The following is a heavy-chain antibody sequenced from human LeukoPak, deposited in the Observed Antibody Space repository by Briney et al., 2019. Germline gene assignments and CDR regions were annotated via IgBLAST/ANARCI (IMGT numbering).Heavy chain of an antibody. CDR2: MNLNSGGR. D-gene: IGHD6-19*01. CDR3: ARGQYSSGPDFDY. Sequence: ASVKVSFKAAVYSLTFYGMHWVRHAPGQGLELMGWMNLNSGGRNYAKQFQGRVTMTRDTSISTAYKELRSLRSEDPAVYYCARGQYSSGPDFDYWGQGTLVTVSS. CDR1: VYSLTFYG. J-gene: IGHJ4*02. V-gene: IGHV1-2*02.